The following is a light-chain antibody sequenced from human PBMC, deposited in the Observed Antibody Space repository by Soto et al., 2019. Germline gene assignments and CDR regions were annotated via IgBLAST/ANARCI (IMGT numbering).Light chain of an antibody. CDR2: DVS. CDR3: SSYTICNTYV. J-gene: IGLJ1*01. Sequence: QSALTQPASVSGSPGQSITISCTGTSSDVGRYNFVSWYQQHPGNAPKLMIYDVSNRPSGVSNRFSGSKSGNTASLTISGLQAEDEADYYCSSYTICNTYVFGTGTKVTVL. CDR1: SSDVGRYNF. V-gene: IGLV2-14*03.